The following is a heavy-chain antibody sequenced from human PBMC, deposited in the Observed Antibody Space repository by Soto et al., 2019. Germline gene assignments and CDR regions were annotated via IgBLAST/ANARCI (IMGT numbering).Heavy chain of an antibody. CDR2: ISYDGSNK. J-gene: IGHJ4*02. V-gene: IGHV3-30*18. CDR3: AKAASGSYYGAVDY. D-gene: IGHD3-10*01. CDR1: GFTFSSYG. Sequence: QVQLVESGGGVVQPGRSLRLSCAASGFTFSSYGMHWVRQAPGKGLEWVAVISYDGSNKYYADSVKGRFTISRDNSKNTLYLQMNSLRAEDTAVYYCAKAASGSYYGAVDYWGQGTLVTVSS.